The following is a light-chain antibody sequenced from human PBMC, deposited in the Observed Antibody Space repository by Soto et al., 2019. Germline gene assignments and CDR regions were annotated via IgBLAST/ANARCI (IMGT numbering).Light chain of an antibody. CDR1: QSVSNNN. V-gene: IGKV3-20*01. J-gene: IGKJ4*01. Sequence: ELVLRQSPGTLSLSPGARATLSCRASQSVSNNNVAWYQQKPGQSPRLLLAGASSRATGIPDRLSGSGSGTDFTLNISRLEPEDFAVYYCQQYGTSPPLTFGGGTKVEIK. CDR3: QQYGTSPPLT. CDR2: GAS.